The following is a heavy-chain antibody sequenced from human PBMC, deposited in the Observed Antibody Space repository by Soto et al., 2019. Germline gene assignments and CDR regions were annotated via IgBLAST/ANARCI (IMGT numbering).Heavy chain of an antibody. J-gene: IGHJ4*02. CDR3: ARVMTTFGVISKGPDH. Sequence: QVQLVQSGAEVKKPGASVKVSCKASGYSFTDYHIHWVRQAPGQGLEWLGRINPKSGGTSTAQKFQGWVTMTTDTSISTASMELTRLTSDDTAIYYCARVMTTFGVISKGPDHWGQGTLVTVSS. CDR2: INPKSGGT. V-gene: IGHV1-2*04. CDR1: GYSFTDYH. D-gene: IGHD3-3*01.